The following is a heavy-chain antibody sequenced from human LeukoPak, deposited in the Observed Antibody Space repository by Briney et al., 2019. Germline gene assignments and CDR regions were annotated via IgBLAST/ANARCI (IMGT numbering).Heavy chain of an antibody. CDR3: ARDHCSSTSCWEAGAFDI. V-gene: IGHV4-39*07. CDR1: GGSISSSSYY. J-gene: IGHJ3*02. Sequence: SETLSLTFTVSGGSISSSSYYWGWIRQPPGKGLEWIGSIYYSGSTYYNPSLKSRVTISVDTSKNQFSLKLSSVTAADTAVYYCARDHCSSTSCWEAGAFDIWGQGTMVTVSS. CDR2: IYYSGST. D-gene: IGHD2-2*01.